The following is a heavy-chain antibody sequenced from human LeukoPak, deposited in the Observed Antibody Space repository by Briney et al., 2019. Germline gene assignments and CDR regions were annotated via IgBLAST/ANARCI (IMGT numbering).Heavy chain of an antibody. CDR1: GFTFSSYA. CDR3: ARGGGYYYELLYYFDY. D-gene: IGHD3-22*01. Sequence: PGGSLRLSCAASGFTFSSYAMSWVRQAPGKGLEWISGIDVSGGSTFYADSVKGRFTISRDNSKNTLYLQMNSLRAEDTAVYYCARGGGYYYELLYYFDYWGQGTLVTVSS. CDR2: IDVSGGST. J-gene: IGHJ4*02. V-gene: IGHV3-23*01.